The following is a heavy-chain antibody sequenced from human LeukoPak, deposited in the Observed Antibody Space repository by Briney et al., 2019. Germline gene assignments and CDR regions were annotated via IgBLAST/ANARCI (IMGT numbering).Heavy chain of an antibody. CDR3: ARDRQKRAGYSSGWYYYYYMDV. Sequence: SVKVSCKASGGTFSSYAISWVRQAPGQGLEWMGGIIPIFGTANYAQKFQGRVTITADESTSTAYMELSSLRSEGTAVYYCARDRQKRAGYSSGWYYYYYMDVWGKGTTVTVSS. CDR2: IIPIFGTA. V-gene: IGHV1-69*13. D-gene: IGHD6-19*01. J-gene: IGHJ6*03. CDR1: GGTFSSYA.